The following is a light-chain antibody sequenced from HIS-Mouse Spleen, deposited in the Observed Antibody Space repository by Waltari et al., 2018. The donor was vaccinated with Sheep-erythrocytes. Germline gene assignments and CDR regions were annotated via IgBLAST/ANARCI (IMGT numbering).Light chain of an antibody. CDR1: ALPKKY. CDR2: EYS. V-gene: IGLV3-10*01. J-gene: IGLJ3*02. Sequence: SYELTQPPSVSVSPGQTARITCSGDALPKKYAYWYQQKAGHAPVLVMYEYSKRPSGSPERCSGASSGTMATLTISGAQVEDDADYYCYSTDSSGNHWVFGGGTKLTVL. CDR3: YSTDSSGNHWV.